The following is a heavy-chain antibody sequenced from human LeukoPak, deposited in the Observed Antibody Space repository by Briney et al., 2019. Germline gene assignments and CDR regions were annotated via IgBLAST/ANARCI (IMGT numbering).Heavy chain of an antibody. D-gene: IGHD6-13*01. CDR2: IIPIFGTA. CDR1: GGTFISYA. V-gene: IGHV1-69*01. CDR3: ARATSSSWYGY. J-gene: IGHJ4*02. Sequence: GASVKVSCKASGGTFISYAISWVRQAPGQGREWMGGIIPIFGTANYAQKFQGRVTITADESTSTAYMELSSLRSEDTAVYYCARATSSSWYGYWGQGTLVTVSS.